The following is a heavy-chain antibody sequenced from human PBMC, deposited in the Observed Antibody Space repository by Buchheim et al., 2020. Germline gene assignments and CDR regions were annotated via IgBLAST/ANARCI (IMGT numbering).Heavy chain of an antibody. CDR2: INPSGGST. J-gene: IGHJ5*02. D-gene: IGHD6-13*01. CDR1: GYTFTSYY. CDR3: ARSLLKKQQLSWFDP. Sequence: QVQLVQSGAEVKKPGASVKASCKASGYTFTSYYMHWVRQAPGQGLEWMGIINPSGGSTSYAQKFQGRVTMTRDTSKSTVYMELSSLRSEDTAVYYCARSLLKKQQLSWFDPWGQGTL. V-gene: IGHV1-46*01.